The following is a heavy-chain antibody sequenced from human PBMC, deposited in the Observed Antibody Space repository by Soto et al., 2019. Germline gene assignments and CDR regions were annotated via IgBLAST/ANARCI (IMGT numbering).Heavy chain of an antibody. J-gene: IGHJ4*02. Sequence: EVQLVESGGGLVQPGGSLRLSCAASGFTFSSYSMNWVRQAPGKGLEWVSYISSSSSTIYYADSVKGRFTISRDNAKNSLYLQMNSLRAEDTAVYYCARGYCSSTSCYAGEYYFDYWGQGTLVTVSS. D-gene: IGHD2-2*01. CDR2: ISSSSSTI. CDR1: GFTFSSYS. CDR3: ARGYCSSTSCYAGEYYFDY. V-gene: IGHV3-48*01.